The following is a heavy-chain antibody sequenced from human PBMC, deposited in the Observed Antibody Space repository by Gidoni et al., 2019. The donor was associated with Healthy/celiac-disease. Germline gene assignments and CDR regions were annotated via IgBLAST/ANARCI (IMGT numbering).Heavy chain of an antibody. CDR2: INPNSGGT. CDR1: GYTFTGYY. J-gene: IGHJ4*02. Sequence: QVQLVQSGAEVKKTGASVKVSCTASGYTFTGYYMHWVRQAPGQGLEWMGWINPNSGGTNYAQKFQGRVTMTRDTSISTAYMELSRLRSDDTAVYYCARSIAARRGSFDYWGQGTLVTVSS. D-gene: IGHD6-6*01. V-gene: IGHV1-2*02. CDR3: ARSIAARRGSFDY.